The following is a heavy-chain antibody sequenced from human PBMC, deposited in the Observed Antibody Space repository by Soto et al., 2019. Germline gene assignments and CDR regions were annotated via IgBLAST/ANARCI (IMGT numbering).Heavy chain of an antibody. CDR1: GGSLSLYY. Sequence: SQPLSLTCTVSGGSLSLYYWTWIRQSPGKGLEWIGYVYFSGNTNYNPSLKSRVTISIDTSKNQFSLRLASVTAADTAFYFCGSVRPSGYVLSWGQGTLVTVSA. CDR2: VYFSGNT. D-gene: IGHD6-25*01. J-gene: IGHJ5*02. V-gene: IGHV4-59*01. CDR3: GSVRPSGYVLS.